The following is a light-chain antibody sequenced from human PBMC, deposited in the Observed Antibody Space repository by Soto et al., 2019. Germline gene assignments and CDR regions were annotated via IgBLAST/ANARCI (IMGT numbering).Light chain of an antibody. CDR3: GTWDSSLSYVV. J-gene: IGLJ2*01. CDR1: SSNIGINY. CDR2: ENN. V-gene: IGLV1-51*02. Sequence: QSVLTQPPSVSAAPGQKVTISCSGSSSNIGINYVSWYQQLPGTAPKLLIYENNKRPSGIPDRFSGSKSGTSATLGITGLQTGDEADYYCGTWDSSLSYVVFGGGTKLTVL.